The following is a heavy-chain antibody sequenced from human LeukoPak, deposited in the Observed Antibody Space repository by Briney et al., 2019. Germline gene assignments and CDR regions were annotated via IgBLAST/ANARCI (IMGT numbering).Heavy chain of an antibody. CDR3: ARVAYSGSYSFDY. D-gene: IGHD1-26*01. Sequence: GGSLRLSCAASGFTFSSYAMTWVRQAPGKGLEWVSVISGSGGTYYADSVKGRFTISRDNAKNSLYLQMNSLRAGDTAVYYCARVAYSGSYSFDYWGQGTLVTVSS. CDR2: ISGSGGT. J-gene: IGHJ4*02. V-gene: IGHV3-23*01. CDR1: GFTFSSYA.